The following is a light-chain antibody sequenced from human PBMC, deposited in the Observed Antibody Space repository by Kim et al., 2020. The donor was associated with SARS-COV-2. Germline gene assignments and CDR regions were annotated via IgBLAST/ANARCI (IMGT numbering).Light chain of an antibody. V-gene: IGLV2-14*04. Sequence: GQSITLACTGTSSDVGGYNYVSWYQQHPGKAPKLVIYDVSKRPSGVSDRFSGSKSGNTASLTISGLQAEDEADYYCSSYTSSTTLVFGGGTQLTVL. CDR3: SSYTSSTTLV. CDR2: DVS. J-gene: IGLJ2*01. CDR1: SSDVGGYNY.